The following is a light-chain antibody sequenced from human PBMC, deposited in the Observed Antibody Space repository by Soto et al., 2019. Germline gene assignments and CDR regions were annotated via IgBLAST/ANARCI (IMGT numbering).Light chain of an antibody. Sequence: EIVMTQSPATLSVSPGERATLSCRASQSVSGNLAWYQQKPGQAPRLLIYGASTRATGIPARFSGSGSGTDSTLTISSLQSEDLAVYYCQQYNNWPPSFGQGTKVEIK. CDR1: QSVSGN. V-gene: IGKV3-15*01. CDR2: GAS. CDR3: QQYNNWPPS. J-gene: IGKJ1*01.